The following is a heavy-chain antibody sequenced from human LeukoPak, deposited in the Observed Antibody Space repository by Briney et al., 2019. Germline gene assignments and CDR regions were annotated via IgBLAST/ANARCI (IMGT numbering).Heavy chain of an antibody. Sequence: GRSLRLSCAASGFTFSSYAMHWVRQAPGKGLEWAAGISYDGSNKSYADSVKGRFTISRDNSKNTLFLQMNSLRAEDTAVYYCARDRSQRAYSYGPDGEWGQGTLVTVSS. CDR3: ARDRSQRAYSYGPDGE. J-gene: IGHJ4*02. V-gene: IGHV3-30*01. CDR2: ISYDGSNK. CDR1: GFTFSSYA. D-gene: IGHD5-18*01.